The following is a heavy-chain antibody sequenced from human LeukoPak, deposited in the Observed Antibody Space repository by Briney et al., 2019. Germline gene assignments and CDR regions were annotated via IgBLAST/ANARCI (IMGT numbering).Heavy chain of an antibody. CDR1: GGTFTSYA. D-gene: IGHD1-26*01. CDR3: ARSFSGSYSDSAFDI. V-gene: IGHV1-69*13. J-gene: IGHJ3*02. Sequence: SVKVSCKASGGTFTSYAISWVRQAPGQALECMGGIIPIFGTANYAQKFQGRVTITADESTSTAYMELSSLRSEDTAVYCCARSFSGSYSDSAFDIWGQGTMVTVSS. CDR2: IIPIFGTA.